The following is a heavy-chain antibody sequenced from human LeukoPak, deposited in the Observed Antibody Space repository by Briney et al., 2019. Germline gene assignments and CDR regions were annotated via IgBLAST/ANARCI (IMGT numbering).Heavy chain of an antibody. CDR2: INHSGST. Sequence: PSETLSLTCAVYGGSFSGYYWSWIRQPPGKGLEWIGEINHSGSTNYNPSLKSRVTISVDTSKNQFSLKLSSVTAADTAVYYCARSLEWLFSYYYGMVVWGQGTTVTVSS. J-gene: IGHJ6*02. D-gene: IGHD3-3*01. CDR3: ARSLEWLFSYYYGMVV. CDR1: GGSFSGYY. V-gene: IGHV4-34*01.